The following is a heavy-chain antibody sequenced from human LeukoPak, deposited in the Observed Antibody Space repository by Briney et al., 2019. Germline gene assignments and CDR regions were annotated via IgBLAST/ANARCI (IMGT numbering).Heavy chain of an antibody. J-gene: IGHJ5*02. CDR3: ARLSYSTGWAYWFDP. V-gene: IGHV4-59*01. CDR1: GGSISSYY. D-gene: IGHD6-19*01. Sequence: PSETLSLTCTVSGGSISSYYWSWIRQPPGKGLEWIGYIYYSGRTNYNPSLKSRVTISVDTSKNQFSLKLSSVTAADTAVYYCARLSYSTGWAYWFDPWSQGTLVTVSS. CDR2: IYYSGRT.